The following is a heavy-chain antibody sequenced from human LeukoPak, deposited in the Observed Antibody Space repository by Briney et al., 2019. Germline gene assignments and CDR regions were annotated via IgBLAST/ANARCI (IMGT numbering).Heavy chain of an antibody. CDR1: GFNFGASY. V-gene: IGHV4-4*09. D-gene: IGHD5-24*01. CDR3: ARHMTTILPGFDY. Sequence: GSLRLSCAASGFNFGASYMSWIRHAPGKGLEWVGYIYTSGSTNYNPSLKSRVTISVDTSKNQFSLKLSSVTAADTAVYYCARHMTTILPGFDYWGQGTLVTVSS. CDR2: IYTSGST. J-gene: IGHJ4*02.